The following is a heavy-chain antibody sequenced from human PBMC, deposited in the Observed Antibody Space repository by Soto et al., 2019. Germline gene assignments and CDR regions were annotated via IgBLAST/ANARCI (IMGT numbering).Heavy chain of an antibody. CDR3: AKDRDSSGWYRRGSEY. CDR1: GFTFSSYA. V-gene: IGHV3-23*01. CDR2: ISGIGGST. Sequence: EVQLLESGGGLVQPGGSLRLSCAASGFTFSSYAMSWLRQAPGKGLEWVSPISGIGGSTYYADSVKGRFTISIDNSKNPLYLQMDSLSAEDTGVYYCAKDRDSSGWYRRGSEYWGQGALVTVSS. J-gene: IGHJ4*02. D-gene: IGHD6-19*01.